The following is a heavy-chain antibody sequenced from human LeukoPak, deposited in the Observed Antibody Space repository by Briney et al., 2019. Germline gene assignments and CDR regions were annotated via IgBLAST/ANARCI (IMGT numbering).Heavy chain of an antibody. CDR3: AKWGDSDVLTGYYVSDY. D-gene: IGHD3-9*01. CDR2: ITGRCGNT. J-gene: IGHJ4*02. CDR1: VFTFSNYA. Sequence: GASLRLSCAASVFTFSNYAMSCVRQAPEKGLEGVSSITGRCGNTHSTHSVKGRFTISRDNSKNTVFLQMNRLRGEDTAVYYCAKWGDSDVLTGYYVSDYWGQGTLVTVSS. V-gene: IGHV3-23*01.